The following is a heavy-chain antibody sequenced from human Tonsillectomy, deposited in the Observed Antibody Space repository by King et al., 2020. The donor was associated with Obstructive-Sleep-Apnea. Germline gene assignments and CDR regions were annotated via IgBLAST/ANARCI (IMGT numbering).Heavy chain of an antibody. J-gene: IGHJ2*01. CDR1: GFTFSTYA. Sequence: VQLVESGGGVVQPGRSLRLSCVASGFTFSTYAIHWVRQAPGEGLEWVAVISYDGNKGYYADSVKGRFTISRDNSKNTLYLQMNSLRPEDTAVYYCAREQEQLRLVDLWGRGTLVTVSS. V-gene: IGHV3-30-3*01. CDR3: AREQEQLRLVDL. D-gene: IGHD6-6*01. CDR2: ISYDGNKG.